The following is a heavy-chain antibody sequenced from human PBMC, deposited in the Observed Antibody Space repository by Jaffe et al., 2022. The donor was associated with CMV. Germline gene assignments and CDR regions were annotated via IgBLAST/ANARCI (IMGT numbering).Heavy chain of an antibody. D-gene: IGHD3-22*01. CDR2: IKSKTDGGTT. V-gene: IGHV3-15*01. CDR1: GFTFSNAW. Sequence: EVQLVESGGGLVKPGGSLRLSCAASGFTFSNAWMSWVRQAPGKGLEWVGRIKSKTDGGTTDYAAPVKGRFTISRDDSKNTLYLQMNSLKTEDTAVYYCTTPILRRDYYDETAFDYWGQGTLVTVSS. CDR3: TTPILRRDYYDETAFDY. J-gene: IGHJ4*02.